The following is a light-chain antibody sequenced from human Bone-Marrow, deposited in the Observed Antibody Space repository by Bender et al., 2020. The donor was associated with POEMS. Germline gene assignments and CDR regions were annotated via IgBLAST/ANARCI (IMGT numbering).Light chain of an antibody. Sequence: ALTQAASVSGSPGQSITISCTGTSSDVGTYDYVSWYQHHPGTAPKLIIYDVTNRPSGVSARFSGSKSGNTASLTISGLQTEDEAAYYCSSYTRSSTLVVFGGGTKLTVL. J-gene: IGLJ3*02. CDR2: DVT. V-gene: IGLV2-14*03. CDR1: SSDVGTYDY. CDR3: SSYTRSSTLVV.